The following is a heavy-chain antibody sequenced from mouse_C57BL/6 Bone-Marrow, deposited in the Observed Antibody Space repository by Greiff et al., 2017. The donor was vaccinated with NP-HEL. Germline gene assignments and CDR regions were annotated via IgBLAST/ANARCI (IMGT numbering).Heavy chain of an antibody. CDR1: GYAFSSSW. CDR3: ATYDYEGY. Sequence: VKLQESGPELVKPGASVKISCKASGYAFSSSWMNWVKQRPGKGLEWIGRIYPGDGDTNYNGKFKGKATLTADKSSSTAYMQLSSLTSEDSAVYFCATYDYEGYWGQGTTLTVSS. CDR2: IYPGDGDT. J-gene: IGHJ2*01. D-gene: IGHD2-4*01. V-gene: IGHV1-82*01.